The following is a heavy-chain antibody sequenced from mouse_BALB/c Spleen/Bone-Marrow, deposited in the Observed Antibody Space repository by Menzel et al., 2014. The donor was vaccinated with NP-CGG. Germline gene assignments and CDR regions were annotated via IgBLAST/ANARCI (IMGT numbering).Heavy chain of an antibody. D-gene: IGHD2-4*01. CDR1: GYSITSDYV. CDR2: ISYSGST. CDR3: ARYDYDVGYLDD. Sequence: VQLQQSGPGLVKPSQSLSLTCTGTGYSITSDYVWNWIRQFPGNKLEWMGYISYSGSTSYNPSLKSRISITRDTSKNQFFLQLNSVTTEDTATYYCARYDYDVGYLDDWGQGTTLTVSS. J-gene: IGHJ2*01. V-gene: IGHV3-2*02.